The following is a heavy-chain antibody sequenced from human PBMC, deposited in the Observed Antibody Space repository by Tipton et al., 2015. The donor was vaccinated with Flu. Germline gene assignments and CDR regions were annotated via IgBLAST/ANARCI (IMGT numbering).Heavy chain of an antibody. J-gene: IGHJ5*02. D-gene: IGHD3-10*01. CDR1: GGSLSYYY. Sequence: TLSLTCTVSGGSLSYYYWNWIRQSPGKGLEWIGFSFYSGSTSYNPSLQSRVTISVDTSRNQFSLTLRSVTAADTAVYYCARDRGWPAALDPWGQGVLVTVSA. CDR2: SFYSGST. CDR3: ARDRGWPAALDP. V-gene: IGHV4-59*12.